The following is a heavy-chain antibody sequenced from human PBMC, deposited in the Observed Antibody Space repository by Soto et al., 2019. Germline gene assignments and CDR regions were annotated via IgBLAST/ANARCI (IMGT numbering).Heavy chain of an antibody. V-gene: IGHV1-18*04. J-gene: IGHJ4*02. CDR2: ISAYNGNT. CDR1: GYTFTSYG. D-gene: IGHD3-3*01. CDR3: ARVGYYDFWSGYSTKGSSDY. Sequence: ASVNVSCKASGYTFTSYGISWVRQAPGQGLEWMGWISAYNGNTNYAQKLQGRVTMTTDTSTSTAYMELRSLRSDDTAVYYCARVGYYDFWSGYSTKGSSDYWGQGTLVTVSS.